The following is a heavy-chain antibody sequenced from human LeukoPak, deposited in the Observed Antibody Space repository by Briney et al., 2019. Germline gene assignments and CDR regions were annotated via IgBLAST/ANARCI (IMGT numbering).Heavy chain of an antibody. CDR2: ISWNSGSI. CDR3: AKYIGSPPLAQADY. V-gene: IGHV3-9*01. Sequence: GGSLRLTCAASGFTFDDYAMHWVRQAPGKGLEWVSGISWNSGSIGYADSVKGRFTISRDNAKNSLYLQMNSLRAEDTALYYCAKYIGSPPLAQADYWGQGTLVTVSS. D-gene: IGHD1-1*01. CDR1: GFTFDDYA. J-gene: IGHJ4*02.